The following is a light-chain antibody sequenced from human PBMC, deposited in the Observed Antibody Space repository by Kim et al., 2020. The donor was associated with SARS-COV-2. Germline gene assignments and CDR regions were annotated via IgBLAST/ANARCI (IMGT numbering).Light chain of an antibody. V-gene: IGKV3-20*01. J-gene: IGKJ1*01. CDR3: QQYGNSPRT. CDR2: AAS. Sequence: SPVESATLSCRSSQSVSSSYLAWYQQRPGQAPRLLIYAASSRATGIPDRFSGSGSGTDFTLTISRLEPEDFAVYYCQQYGNSPRTFGQGTKVDIK. CDR1: QSVSSSY.